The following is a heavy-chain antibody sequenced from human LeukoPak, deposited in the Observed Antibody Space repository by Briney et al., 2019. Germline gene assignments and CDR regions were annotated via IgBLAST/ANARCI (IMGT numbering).Heavy chain of an antibody. CDR3: ARATVVRGGSDY. Sequence: GGSLRLSCAASGFTFSGSAMHWVRQASGKGLEWVGRIRSKANSYATAYAASVKGRFTISRDDSKNTAYLQMNSLKTEDTAVYYCARATVVRGGSDYWGQGTLVTVSS. J-gene: IGHJ4*02. CDR1: GFTFSGSA. D-gene: IGHD4-23*01. CDR2: IRSKANSYAT. V-gene: IGHV3-73*01.